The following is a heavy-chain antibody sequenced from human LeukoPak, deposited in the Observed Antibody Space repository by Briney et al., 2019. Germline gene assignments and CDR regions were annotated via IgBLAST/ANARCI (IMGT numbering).Heavy chain of an antibody. J-gene: IGHJ5*02. CDR1: GFTFSSYA. Sequence: GGSLRLSCAASGFTFSSYAMHWVRQAPGKGLEWVAVISYDGSNKYYADSVRGRFTISRDNSKNTLYLQMNSLRAEDTAVYYCARIVGAIAQNWFDPWGQGTLVTVSS. CDR3: ARIVGAIAQNWFDP. D-gene: IGHD1-26*01. CDR2: ISYDGSNK. V-gene: IGHV3-30*04.